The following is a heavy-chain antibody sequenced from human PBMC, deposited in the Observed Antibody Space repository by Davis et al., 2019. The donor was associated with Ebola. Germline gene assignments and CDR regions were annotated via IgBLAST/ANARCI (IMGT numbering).Heavy chain of an antibody. Sequence: GGSLRLSCAASGFTFSSYAMHWVRQAPGKGLEWVAVISYDGSNKYYADSVKGRFTISRDNSKNTLYLQMNSLRAEDTAVYYCARDQSIAARRGGWDYYYYGMDVWGQGTTVTVSS. D-gene: IGHD6-6*01. J-gene: IGHJ6*02. CDR3: ARDQSIAARRGGWDYYYYGMDV. CDR2: ISYDGSNK. CDR1: GFTFSSYA. V-gene: IGHV3-30-3*01.